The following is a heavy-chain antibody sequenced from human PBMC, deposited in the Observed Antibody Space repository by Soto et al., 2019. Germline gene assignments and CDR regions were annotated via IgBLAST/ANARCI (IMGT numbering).Heavy chain of an antibody. V-gene: IGHV3-23*01. CDR1: GFSFSTYA. J-gene: IGHJ3*02. CDR2: VDRGDST. Sequence: EVQLLESGGGLVQPGGSLRLSCAASGFSFSTYAMSWVRQAPGKGLEWVSTVDRGDSTFYADSVRGRFTISRDNSNNALFLQMNSLRADDTALYYCAKGILVEVPGTRAFDICAKGQCSSSLQ. CDR3: AKGILVEVPGTRAFDI. D-gene: IGHD2-2*01.